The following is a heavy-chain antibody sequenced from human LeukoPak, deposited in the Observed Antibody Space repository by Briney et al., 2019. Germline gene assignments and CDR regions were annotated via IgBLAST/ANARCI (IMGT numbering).Heavy chain of an antibody. V-gene: IGHV3-7*01. D-gene: IGHD2-21*01. CDR1: GFTFSTYW. Sequence: QPGGSLRLSCVASGFTFSTYWMAWVRQAPGKGLEWVDNIKYDGIEKYYMDSVKGRFTISRDNAKNSLYLHMNNLRDDDTAVYYCVRDLVIEPTGDWFDPWGQGTLVTVSS. J-gene: IGHJ5*02. CDR2: IKYDGIEK. CDR3: VRDLVIEPTGDWFDP.